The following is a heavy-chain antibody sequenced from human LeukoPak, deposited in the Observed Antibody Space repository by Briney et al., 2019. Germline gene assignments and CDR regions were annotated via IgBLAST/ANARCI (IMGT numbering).Heavy chain of an antibody. CDR3: AKGRTASRKNNIVVVPAAMKPYYMDL. CDR2: IRYDGSNK. Sequence: GGSLRLSCAASGFTFSSYGMHWVRQAPGKGLEWVAFIRYDGSNKYYADSVKGRFTISRDNSKNTLYLQINSLRVQETAVYYCAKGRTASRKNNIVVVPAAMKPYYMDLWGKGTTVTVSS. CDR1: GFTFSSYG. J-gene: IGHJ6*03. D-gene: IGHD2-2*01. V-gene: IGHV3-30*02.